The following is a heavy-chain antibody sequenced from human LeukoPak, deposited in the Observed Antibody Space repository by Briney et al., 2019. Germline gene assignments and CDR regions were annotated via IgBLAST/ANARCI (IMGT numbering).Heavy chain of an antibody. CDR2: IYYSGST. J-gene: IGHJ2*01. Sequence: NTSETLSLTCTVSGCSISSYYWSWIRQPPGKGLEWIGYIYYSGSTNYNPSLKSRVTISVDTSKNQFSLKLSSVTAADTAVYYCARHGYYYDSSGYYVPDWYFDLWGRGTLVTVSS. V-gene: IGHV4-59*08. CDR3: ARHGYYYDSSGYYVPDWYFDL. D-gene: IGHD3-22*01. CDR1: GCSISSYY.